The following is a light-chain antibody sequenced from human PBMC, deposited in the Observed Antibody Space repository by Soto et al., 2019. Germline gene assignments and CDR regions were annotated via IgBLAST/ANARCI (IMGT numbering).Light chain of an antibody. CDR2: GAS. Sequence: AMRITQYPSCLSAAMGEGVSIPCLASQGIGNALGWYQQKPGKPPKVLIYGASNLQCGVPPRFSGSGSGTDFTLTISSLQPEDSATYYCLQDTNSPCTFGGGTKVDNK. CDR1: QGIGNA. J-gene: IGKJ4*02. CDR3: LQDTNSPCT. V-gene: IGKV1-6*01.